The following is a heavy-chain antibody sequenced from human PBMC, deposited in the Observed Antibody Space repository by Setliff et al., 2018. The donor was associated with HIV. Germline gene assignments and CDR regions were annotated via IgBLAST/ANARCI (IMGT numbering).Heavy chain of an antibody. CDR2: ISAYNGNT. V-gene: IGHV1-18*01. Sequence: ASVKVSCKASGYTFTSHGISWVRQAPGQGLEWMGWISAYNGNTDYAQKLQGRVTLTTDTSTSTAYMELRSLRSDDTAVYYCARDPPSSGWYRADYWGQGTLVTVSS. CDR3: ARDPPSSGWYRADY. J-gene: IGHJ4*02. CDR1: GYTFTSHG. D-gene: IGHD6-19*01.